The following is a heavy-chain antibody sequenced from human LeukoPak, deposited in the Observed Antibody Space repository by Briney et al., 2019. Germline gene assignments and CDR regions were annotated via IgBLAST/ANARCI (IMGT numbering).Heavy chain of an antibody. Sequence: ASVKVSCKASGGTFSSYAISWVRQAPGQGLEWMGGIIPIFGTANYAQKFQGRVTITADESTSTAYMELSSLRSEDTAVYYCARDLWDDSSGYYYVWGQGTLVTVSS. CDR2: IIPIFGTA. V-gene: IGHV1-69*01. CDR1: GGTFSSYA. J-gene: IGHJ4*02. CDR3: ARDLWDDSSGYYYV. D-gene: IGHD3-22*01.